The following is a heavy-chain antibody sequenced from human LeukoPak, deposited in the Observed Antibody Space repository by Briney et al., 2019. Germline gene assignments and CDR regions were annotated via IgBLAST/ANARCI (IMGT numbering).Heavy chain of an antibody. V-gene: IGHV3-23*01. CDR2: IHGAGAVT. CDR1: GFTFSNFG. D-gene: IGHD4-11*01. CDR3: ARDPNGDYIGAFDF. Sequence: GGSLRLSCAASGFTFSNFGMTWVRQAPGQGLEWVSSIHGAGAVTGYADSVKGRFTTSRDNSGNTLYLHMDSLRADDTAVYYCARDPNGDYIGAFDFRGQGTMVTVSS. J-gene: IGHJ3*01.